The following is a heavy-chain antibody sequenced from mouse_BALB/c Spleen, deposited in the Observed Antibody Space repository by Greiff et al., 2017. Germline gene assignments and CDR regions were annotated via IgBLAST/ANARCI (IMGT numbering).Heavy chain of an antibody. V-gene: IGHV5-6-5*01. J-gene: IGHJ2*01. Sequence: DVMLVESGGGLVKPGGSLKFSCAASGFTFSSYAMSWVRQTPEKRLEWVASISSGGSTYYPDSVKGRFTISRDNARNILYLQMSSLRSEDTAMYYCADGNYGYWGQGTTLTVSS. CDR2: ISSGGST. CDR3: ADGNYGY. D-gene: IGHD2-1*01. CDR1: GFTFSSYA.